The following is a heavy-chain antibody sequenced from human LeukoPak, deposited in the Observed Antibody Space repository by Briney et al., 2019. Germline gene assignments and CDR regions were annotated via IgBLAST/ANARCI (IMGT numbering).Heavy chain of an antibody. V-gene: IGHV4-59*01. D-gene: IGHD1-14*01. Sequence: SETLSLTCTVSGGSISSYYWSWIRQPPGKGLEWIGYISDSGSTNYNPSLKSRVTISVDTSKNQFSLKLSSVTAADTAVYYCAREGGTGAFDIWGQGTMVTVSS. J-gene: IGHJ3*02. CDR3: AREGGTGAFDI. CDR2: ISDSGST. CDR1: GGSISSYY.